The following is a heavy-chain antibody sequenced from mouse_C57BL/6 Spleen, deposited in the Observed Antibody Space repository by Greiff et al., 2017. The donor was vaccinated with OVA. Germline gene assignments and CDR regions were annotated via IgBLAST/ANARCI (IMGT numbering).Heavy chain of an antibody. V-gene: IGHV1-39*01. CDR2: INPNYGTT. CDR3: ARGSSYLTGGYAMDY. Sequence: LVESGPELVKPGASVKISCKASGYSFTDYNMNWVKQSNGKSLEWIGVINPNYGTTSYNQKFKGKATLTVDQSSSTAYMQLNSLTSEDSAVYYCARGSSYLTGGYAMDYWGQGTSVTVSS. J-gene: IGHJ4*01. CDR1: GYSFTDYN. D-gene: IGHD1-1*01.